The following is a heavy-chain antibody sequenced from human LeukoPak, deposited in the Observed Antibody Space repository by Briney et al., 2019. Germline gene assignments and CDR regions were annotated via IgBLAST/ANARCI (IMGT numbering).Heavy chain of an antibody. D-gene: IGHD2-15*01. CDR3: AGDSRRYCSGGSCYSLDY. Sequence: GRSLRLSCAASGFTFSSYAMHWVRQAPGKGLEWVAVISYDGSNKYYADSVKGRFTISRDNSKNTLYLQMNSLRAEDTAVYYCAGDSRRYCSGGSCYSLDYWGQGTLVTVSS. CDR1: GFTFSSYA. V-gene: IGHV3-30-3*01. CDR2: ISYDGSNK. J-gene: IGHJ4*02.